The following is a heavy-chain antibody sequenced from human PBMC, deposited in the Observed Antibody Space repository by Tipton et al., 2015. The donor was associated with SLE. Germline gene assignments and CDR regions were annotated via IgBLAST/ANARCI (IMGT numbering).Heavy chain of an antibody. CDR1: GDSISSSSYY. D-gene: IGHD6-19*01. J-gene: IGHJ4*02. CDR3: ARQVSDSGWYEEYYFDS. CDR2: IYYSGTT. Sequence: LRLSCSVSGDSISSSSYYWGWIRQPPGKGLEWIGTIYYSGTTYYNPSLKSRVTTSGDTSKNQFSLKLSSVTAADTAVYYCARQVSDSGWYEEYYFDSWGQGTPVTVSS. V-gene: IGHV4-39*07.